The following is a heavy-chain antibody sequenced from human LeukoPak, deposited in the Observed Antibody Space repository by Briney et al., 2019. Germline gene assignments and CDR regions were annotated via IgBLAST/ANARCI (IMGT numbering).Heavy chain of an antibody. D-gene: IGHD6-6*01. CDR1: GFTFSNYG. CDR2: ISYDGSKK. J-gene: IGHJ4*02. Sequence: GGSLRLSCAVSGFTFSNYGMHWVRQAPGKGREGVAVISYDGSKKYYADSVKGRFTISRDNSKNTLYLQMNSLRAEDTAVYYCAKAGGAYSSTYYFHYWGQGTLVTVPS. CDR3: AKAGGAYSSTYYFHY. V-gene: IGHV3-30*18.